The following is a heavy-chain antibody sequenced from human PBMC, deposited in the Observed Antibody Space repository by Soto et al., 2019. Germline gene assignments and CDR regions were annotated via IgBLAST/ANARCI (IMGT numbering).Heavy chain of an antibody. D-gene: IGHD3-10*01. J-gene: IGHJ6*02. CDR2: INPNSGGT. CDR1: GYTFTGYY. Sequence: ASVKVSCKASGYTFTGYYMHWVRQAPGQGLEWMGWINPNSGGTNYAQKFQGWVTMTRDTSISTAYMELSRLRSDDTAVYYCARDYYSDFSGYYYYGMDVWGQGTTVTVSS. CDR3: ARDYYSDFSGYYYYGMDV. V-gene: IGHV1-2*04.